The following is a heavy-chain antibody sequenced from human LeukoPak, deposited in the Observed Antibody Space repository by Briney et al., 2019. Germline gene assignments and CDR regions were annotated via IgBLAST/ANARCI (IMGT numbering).Heavy chain of an antibody. D-gene: IGHD1-1*01. J-gene: IGHJ6*02. V-gene: IGHV1-8*01. Sequence: ASVKASCTASGYTFTSYDINWVRQATGQGLEWMGWMNPNSRNTGYAQKFQGRVTMTRNTSISTAYMELSSLRSEATAVYYCAREVGSYNWNDGTDGMDVWGQGTTVTVSS. CDR2: MNPNSRNT. CDR3: AREVGSYNWNDGTDGMDV. CDR1: GYTFTSYD.